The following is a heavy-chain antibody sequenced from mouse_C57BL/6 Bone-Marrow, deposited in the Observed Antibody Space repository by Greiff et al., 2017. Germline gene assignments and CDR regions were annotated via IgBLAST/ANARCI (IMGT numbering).Heavy chain of an antibody. J-gene: IGHJ4*01. Sequence: QVQLKQTGAELVRPGTSVKMSCKASGYTFTNYWIGWAKPRPGHGLEWIGDIYPGGGYTNYNEKFKGKATLTADKSSSTAYMQFSSLTSEDSAIYYCARGLYYWGGYWGQGTSVTVSS. V-gene: IGHV1-63*01. CDR3: ARGLYYWGGY. D-gene: IGHD2-1*01. CDR1: GYTFTNYW. CDR2: IYPGGGYT.